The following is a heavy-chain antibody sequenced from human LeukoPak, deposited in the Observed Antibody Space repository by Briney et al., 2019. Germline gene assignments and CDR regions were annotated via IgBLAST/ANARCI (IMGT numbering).Heavy chain of an antibody. J-gene: IGHJ4*02. CDR2: IWYDGSNK. Sequence: GGSLRLSCAASGFTFSSYGMHWVRQAPGKGLEWVAVIWYDGSNKYYADSVKGRFTITRDNSKNTLYLQMNSLRAEDTAVYYCATAPYPARRQKVRGDDFDYWGQGTLVTVSS. CDR1: GFTFSSYG. D-gene: IGHD3-10*01. V-gene: IGHV3-33*01. CDR3: ATAPYPARRQKVRGDDFDY.